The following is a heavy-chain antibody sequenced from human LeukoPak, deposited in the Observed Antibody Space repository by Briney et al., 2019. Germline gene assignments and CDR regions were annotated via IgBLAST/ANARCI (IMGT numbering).Heavy chain of an antibody. Sequence: GGSLRLSCAASGFTFSSYSMNWVRQAPGKGLEWVSGISGSGGSTYYADSVKGRFTISRDNSKNTLYLQMNSLRAEDTAVYYCASDYDSGYYFDYWGQGTLVTVSS. CDR1: GFTFSSYS. CDR3: ASDYDSGYYFDY. J-gene: IGHJ4*02. CDR2: ISGSGGST. D-gene: IGHD3-22*01. V-gene: IGHV3-23*01.